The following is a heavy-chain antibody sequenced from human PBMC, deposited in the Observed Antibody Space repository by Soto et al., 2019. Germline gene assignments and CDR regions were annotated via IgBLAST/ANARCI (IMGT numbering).Heavy chain of an antibody. CDR2: IGTSGKTI. V-gene: IGHV3-48*03. Sequence: LSCAVSGFTFSSYEMNWVRQAPGKGLEWVSYIGTSGKTIYYADSVRGRFTISRDNAKNSLYLQMNSLRAEDTAVYFCARDPAIYSGKFDYGLDVWGRGTTVTVSS. CDR1: GFTFSSYE. D-gene: IGHD4-4*01. CDR3: ARDPAIYSGKFDYGLDV. J-gene: IGHJ6*02.